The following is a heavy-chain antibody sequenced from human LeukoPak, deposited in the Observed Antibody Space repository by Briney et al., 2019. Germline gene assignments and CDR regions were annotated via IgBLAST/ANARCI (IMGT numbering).Heavy chain of an antibody. CDR1: GFTVSSNY. V-gene: IGHV3-53*04. CDR2: MYSGGST. J-gene: IGHJ3*02. D-gene: IGHD3-22*01. CDR3: ARRPHVTYYYDSSGYSADAFDI. Sequence: GGSLRLSCAASGFTVSSNYMSWVRQAPGKGLEGVSVMYSGGSTYYADSVKGRFTISRHNSKNTLYLQMNSLRAEDTAVYYCARRPHVTYYYDSSGYSADAFDIWGQGTMVTVSS.